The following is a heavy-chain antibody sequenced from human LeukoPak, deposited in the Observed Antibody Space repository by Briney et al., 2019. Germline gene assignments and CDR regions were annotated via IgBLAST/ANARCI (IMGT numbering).Heavy chain of an antibody. CDR2: ISSSGSTI. CDR1: GFTFSSYE. J-gene: IGHJ5*02. D-gene: IGHD6-19*01. V-gene: IGHV3-48*03. CDR3: AREEIAVAGHGGWFDP. Sequence: GGSLRLSCAASGFTFSSYEMNWVRQAPGKGLEWVSYISSSGSTIYYADSVKGRFTISRDNAKNSLYLQMNSLRAEDTAVYYCAREEIAVAGHGGWFDPWGQGTLVTVSS.